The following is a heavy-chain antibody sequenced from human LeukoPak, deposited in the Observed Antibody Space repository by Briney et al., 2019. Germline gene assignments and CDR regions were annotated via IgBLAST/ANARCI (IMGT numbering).Heavy chain of an antibody. Sequence: SGPALFHPTQPLTLTCTFSGFSLSTSGMCGSWIRQPPVKALEWLALIDWDDDKYYSTSLKTRLTISKDTSKNQVVLTMTNMDPVDTATYYCARITAARLYAFDIGGQGTMVTVSA. CDR2: IDWDDDK. CDR1: GFSLSTSGMC. CDR3: ARITAARLYAFDI. J-gene: IGHJ3*02. V-gene: IGHV2-70*01. D-gene: IGHD6-6*01.